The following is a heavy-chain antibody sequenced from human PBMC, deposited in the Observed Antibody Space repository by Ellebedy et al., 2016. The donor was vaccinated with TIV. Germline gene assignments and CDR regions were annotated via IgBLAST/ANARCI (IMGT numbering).Heavy chain of an antibody. J-gene: IGHJ3*02. CDR2: ISSSSSYI. CDR3: ARDGPYYYDSSGYYPSDHAFDI. D-gene: IGHD3-22*01. CDR1: GFTFRSYS. Sequence: GGSLRLSXAASGFTFRSYSMNWVRQAPGKGLEWVSSISSSSSYIYYADSVKGRFTISRDNAKNSLYLQMNSLRAEDTAVYYCARDGPYYYDSSGYYPSDHAFDIWGQGTMVTVSS. V-gene: IGHV3-21*01.